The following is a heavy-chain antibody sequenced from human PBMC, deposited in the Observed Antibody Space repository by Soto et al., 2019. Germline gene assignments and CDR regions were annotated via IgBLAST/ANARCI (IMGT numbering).Heavy chain of an antibody. CDR3: AKGGYDYPYDYYYGMDV. V-gene: IGHV3-23*01. CDR2: VSGSGGST. Sequence: EVQLLESGGGLVQPGGSLRLSCAASGFTFSSYAMSWVRQAPGKGLEWVSAVSGSGGSTYYADSGKGRFTIPRDKSKKTLYLQMNSLKPEDTAVYDCAKGGYDYPYDYYYGMDVWGQGTTVTVSS. CDR1: GFTFSSYA. J-gene: IGHJ6*02. D-gene: IGHD5-12*01.